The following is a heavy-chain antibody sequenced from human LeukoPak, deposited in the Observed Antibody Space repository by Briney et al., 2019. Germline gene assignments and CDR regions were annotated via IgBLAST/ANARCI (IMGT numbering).Heavy chain of an antibody. Sequence: SETLSLTCAVSGGSISRSNWCIWVRQPPGKGLEWIGEIYQSGSTNYNPSLKSRVTISIDTSKNQFSLKVSSVTAADTAVYYCVRHCYASGSDPLCYFDYWGQGTLVTVSS. D-gene: IGHD3-10*01. CDR3: VRHCYASGSDPLCYFDY. CDR1: GGSISRSNW. J-gene: IGHJ4*02. V-gene: IGHV4-4*02. CDR2: IYQSGST.